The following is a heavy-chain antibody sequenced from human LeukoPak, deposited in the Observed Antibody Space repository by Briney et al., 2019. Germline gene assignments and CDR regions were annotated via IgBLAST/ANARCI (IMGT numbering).Heavy chain of an antibody. V-gene: IGHV3-30*18. CDR3: AKDYQALGYYFDY. D-gene: IGHD3-16*02. Sequence: GRSLRLSRAASGFTFSSYGMHWVRQAPGKGLEWVAVISYDGSNKYYADSVKGRFIISRDNSKNTLYLQMNSLRAEDTAVYCCAKDYQALGYYFDYWGQGTLVTVSS. J-gene: IGHJ4*02. CDR2: ISYDGSNK. CDR1: GFTFSSYG.